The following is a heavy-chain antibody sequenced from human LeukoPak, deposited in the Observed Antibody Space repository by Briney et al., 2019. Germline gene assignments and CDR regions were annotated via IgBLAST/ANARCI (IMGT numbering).Heavy chain of an antibody. CDR3: AKDPYSGSYFDY. V-gene: IGHV3-23*01. Sequence: GRSLSPSCAAAGSSVSSYSMSWVRQAPGEGIECVSAISGSGGRTYYADSVQGRFTISRDNSKSTLYLQMNSLRAEDTAVYYCAKDPYSGSYFDYWGQGTLVTVSS. D-gene: IGHD1-26*01. CDR1: GSSVSSYS. J-gene: IGHJ4*02. CDR2: ISGSGGRT.